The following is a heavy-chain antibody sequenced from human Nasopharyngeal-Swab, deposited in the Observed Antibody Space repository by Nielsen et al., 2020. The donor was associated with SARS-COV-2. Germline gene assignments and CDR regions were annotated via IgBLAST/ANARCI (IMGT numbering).Heavy chain of an antibody. CDR2: IYYSGST. V-gene: IGHV4-59*01. J-gene: IGHJ4*02. CDR1: GGPISSYY. CDR3: ARAPTGDRLDY. D-gene: IGHD7-27*01. Sequence: SETLSLTCTVPGGPISSYYWSWIRQPPGQGLEWIGYIYYSGSTNYNPSLKSRVTISVDTSKNQFSLKLRSVTAADTAVYYCARAPTGDRLDYWGQGTLATVSS.